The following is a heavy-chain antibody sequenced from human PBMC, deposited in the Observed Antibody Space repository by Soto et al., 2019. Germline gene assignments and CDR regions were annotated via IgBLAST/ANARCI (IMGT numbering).Heavy chain of an antibody. V-gene: IGHV4-31*03. CDR1: GGSISSGGYY. CDR3: ARVGGINWFDP. CDR2: IYYSGST. D-gene: IGHD3-16*01. J-gene: IGHJ5*02. Sequence: SETLSLTCTVSGGSISSGGYYWSWIRQHPGKGMEWIGYIYYSGSTYYNPSLKSRVTISVDTSKNQFSLKLSSVTAADTAVYYCARVGGINWFDPWGQGTLVTVSS.